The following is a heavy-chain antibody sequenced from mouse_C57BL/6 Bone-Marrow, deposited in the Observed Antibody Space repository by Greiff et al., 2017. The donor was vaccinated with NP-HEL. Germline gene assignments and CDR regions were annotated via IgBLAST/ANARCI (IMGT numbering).Heavy chain of an antibody. D-gene: IGHD2-3*01. Sequence: VQLKESGGGLVKPGGSLKLSCAASGFTFSSYTMSWVRQTPEKRLEWVATISGGGGNTYYPDSVKGRFTISRDNAKNTLYLQMSSLRSEDTALYYCARRGWLPYFDYWGQGTTLTVSS. J-gene: IGHJ2*01. CDR3: ARRGWLPYFDY. CDR2: ISGGGGNT. V-gene: IGHV5-9*01. CDR1: GFTFSSYT.